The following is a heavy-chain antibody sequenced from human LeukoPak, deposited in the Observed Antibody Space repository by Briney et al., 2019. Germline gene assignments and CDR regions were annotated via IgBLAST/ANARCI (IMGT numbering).Heavy chain of an antibody. Sequence: PGGSLRLSCAASGFTFSNYGMHWVRQAPGKRLEWVALIWYDGRTKFHADSVKGRFTISRDNSKNTLYLQMDSLRDEDTAVYYCAREWGRIAVAGGPGYWGQGTRVTVSS. V-gene: IGHV3-33*01. CDR3: AREWGRIAVAGGPGY. D-gene: IGHD6-19*01. CDR2: IWYDGRTK. J-gene: IGHJ4*02. CDR1: GFTFSNYG.